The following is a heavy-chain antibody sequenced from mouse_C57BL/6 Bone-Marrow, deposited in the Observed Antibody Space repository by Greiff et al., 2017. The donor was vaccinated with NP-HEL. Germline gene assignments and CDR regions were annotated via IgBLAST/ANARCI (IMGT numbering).Heavy chain of an antibody. CDR3: ARWTSTIVKCWYYYAMDY. V-gene: IGHV1-81*01. CDR2: IYPRSGNT. J-gene: IGHJ4*01. Sequence: QVQLQQSGAELARPGASVKLSCKASGYTFTSYGISWVKQRTGQGLEWIGEIYPRSGNTYYNEKFKGKATLTADQSSSTAYMELRSLTSEDSAVYFCARWTSTIVKCWYYYAMDYWGQGTSVTVSS. D-gene: IGHD2-5*01. CDR1: GYTFTSYG.